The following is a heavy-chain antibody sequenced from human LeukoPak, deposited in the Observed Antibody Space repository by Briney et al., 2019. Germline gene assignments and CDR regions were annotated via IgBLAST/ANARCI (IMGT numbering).Heavy chain of an antibody. V-gene: IGHV3-23*01. J-gene: IGHJ4*02. Sequence: GGSLRLSCAASGFTFSTFAMIWVRQPPGKGLEGVSSIFPSGGEIHYADSVRGRFTISRDNSKSTLSLQMNSLRAEDTAIYYCATYRQVLLPFESWGQGTLVTVSS. D-gene: IGHD2-8*02. CDR2: IFPSGGEI. CDR3: ATYRQVLLPFES. CDR1: GFTFSTFA.